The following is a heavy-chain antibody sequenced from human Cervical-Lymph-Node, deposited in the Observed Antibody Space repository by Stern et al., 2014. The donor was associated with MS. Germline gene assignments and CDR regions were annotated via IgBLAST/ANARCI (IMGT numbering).Heavy chain of an antibody. CDR3: ARAQARGYSYGVDY. Sequence: VQLVESGAEVKKPGSSVKVSCKASGGTFSSYAISWVRQAPGQGLEWMGGIIPLFGTANYAQKFQGRVTITADESTSTAYMELSSLRSEDTAVYYCARAQARGYSYGVDYWGQGTLVTVSS. CDR1: GGTFSSYA. D-gene: IGHD5-18*01. CDR2: IIPLFGTA. V-gene: IGHV1-69*01. J-gene: IGHJ4*02.